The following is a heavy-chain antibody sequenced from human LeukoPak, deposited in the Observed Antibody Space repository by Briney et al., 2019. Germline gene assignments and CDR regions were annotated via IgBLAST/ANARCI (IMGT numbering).Heavy chain of an antibody. J-gene: IGHJ4*02. CDR2: VSGSGDTT. V-gene: IGHV3-23*01. Sequence: GGSLRLSCVASGFTFSSYAMSWVRQAPGRGLEWVSGVSGSGDTTYNAHSVRGRFTISRDNSKNTLYLQMNSLRAEDTAVYYCAKDETDSSGYYPNYFDYWGQGTLVTVSS. D-gene: IGHD3-22*01. CDR1: GFTFSSYA. CDR3: AKDETDSSGYYPNYFDY.